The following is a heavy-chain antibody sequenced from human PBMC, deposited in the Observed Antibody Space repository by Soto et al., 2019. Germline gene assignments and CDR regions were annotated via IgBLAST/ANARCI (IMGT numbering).Heavy chain of an antibody. CDR3: ARKWVVTPAGGDY. Sequence: EVQLLESGGGLVQPGGSPRLSCAASGFTFSSYAMSWVRQAPGKGLEWVSAVSGSGGSTYYADSVKGRFTISRDNSKNTLDLQMNSLRAEDTAVYYCARKWVVTPAGGDYWGQGTLVTVSS. V-gene: IGHV3-23*01. J-gene: IGHJ4*02. CDR1: GFTFSSYA. CDR2: VSGSGGST. D-gene: IGHD6-19*01.